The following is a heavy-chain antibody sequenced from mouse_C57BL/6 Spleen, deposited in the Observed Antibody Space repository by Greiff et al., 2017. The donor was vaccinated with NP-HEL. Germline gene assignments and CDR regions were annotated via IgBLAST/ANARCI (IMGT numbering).Heavy chain of an antibody. Sequence: QVQLKQPGAELVRPGSSVKLSCKASGYPFPSYWVPWVKQRPLQGLEWIGNIDPSDSETHYNQKFKDKATLTVDKSSSTAYMQLSSLTSEDSAVYYCARRGLYYDAVWGFDYWGQGTTLTVSS. CDR3: ARRGLYYDAVWGFDY. J-gene: IGHJ2*01. V-gene: IGHV1-52*01. CDR2: IDPSDSET. D-gene: IGHD2-4*01. CDR1: GYPFPSYW.